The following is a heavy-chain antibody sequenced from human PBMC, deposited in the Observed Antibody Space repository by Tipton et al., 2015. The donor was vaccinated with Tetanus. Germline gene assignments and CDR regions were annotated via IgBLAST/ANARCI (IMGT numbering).Heavy chain of an antibody. V-gene: IGHV4-39*01. D-gene: IGHD3-9*01. Sequence: LSLTCTVSGASSASGDYYWAWIRQAPGKGLEWIGRIYYSGSTSYNPSLKSRVTISVDTSKNQFSLELNSVTAADTAVYYCARRGGDFLTGYYDSWGQGTLVTVSS. CDR2: IYYSGST. CDR1: GASSASGDYY. CDR3: ARRGGDFLTGYYDS. J-gene: IGHJ4*02.